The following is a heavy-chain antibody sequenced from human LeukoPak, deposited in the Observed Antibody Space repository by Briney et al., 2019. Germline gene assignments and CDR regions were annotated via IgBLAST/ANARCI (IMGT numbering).Heavy chain of an antibody. D-gene: IGHD5-12*01. CDR1: GGSISSSNYY. CDR2: IYYSGST. Sequence: SETLSLTCTVSGGSISSSNYYWGWIRQPPGKGLEWIGSIYYSGSTYYKSSLKSRVTISVDTSKNQFSLKLRSVTAADTAVYYCARVAYSGYDYRGYFDYWGQGTLVTVSS. J-gene: IGHJ4*02. V-gene: IGHV4-39*07. CDR3: ARVAYSGYDYRGYFDY.